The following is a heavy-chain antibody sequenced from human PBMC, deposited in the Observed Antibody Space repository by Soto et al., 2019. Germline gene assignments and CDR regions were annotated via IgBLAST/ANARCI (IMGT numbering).Heavy chain of an antibody. CDR1: GYTFTSYY. J-gene: IGHJ6*02. V-gene: IGHV1-46*01. CDR3: ARVRVAELRMYYYYGMDV. Sequence: ASVKVSCKASGYTFTSYYMHWVRQAPGQGLEWMGIINPSGGSTSYAQKFQGRVTITADESTSTAYMELSSLRSEDTAVYYCARVRVAELRMYYYYGMDVWGQGTTVTVSS. CDR2: INPSGGST. D-gene: IGHD1-7*01.